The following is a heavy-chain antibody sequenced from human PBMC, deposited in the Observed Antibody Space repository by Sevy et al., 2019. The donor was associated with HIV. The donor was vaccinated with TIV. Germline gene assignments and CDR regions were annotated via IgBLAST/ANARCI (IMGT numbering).Heavy chain of an antibody. J-gene: IGHJ4*02. D-gene: IGHD3-3*01. Sequence: GGSLRLSCAASGFTFSAYNMIWVRRAPGKGLEWVSSISSSSDYKYYADSMKGRFTISRDNAKNSLSLQMDSLRAEDTAVYYCARSIGEDPLRFLECLLPGDYWGQGTLVTVSS. CDR3: ARSIGEDPLRFLECLLPGDY. V-gene: IGHV3-21*01. CDR1: GFTFSAYN. CDR2: ISSSSDYK.